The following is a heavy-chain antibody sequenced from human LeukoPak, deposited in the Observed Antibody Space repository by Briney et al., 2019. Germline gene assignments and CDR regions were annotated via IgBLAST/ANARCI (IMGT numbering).Heavy chain of an antibody. D-gene: IGHD3-22*01. CDR3: ARDPNYYDTSAYVDY. CDR1: GFTFSTYA. CDR2: ILYDGSIN. J-gene: IGHJ4*02. V-gene: IGHV3-30*03. Sequence: GGSLRLSCAASGFTFSTYAMHWVRQAPGKGLEWVAFILYDGSINYYADSVKGRFTISRDNSKNTLYLQMNSLRPENTAVYYCARDPNYYDTSAYVDYWGQGTLVTVSS.